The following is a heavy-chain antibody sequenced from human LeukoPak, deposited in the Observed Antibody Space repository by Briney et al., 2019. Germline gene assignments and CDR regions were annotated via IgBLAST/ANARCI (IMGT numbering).Heavy chain of an antibody. CDR2: ISSNGVSA. D-gene: IGHD2-15*01. J-gene: IGHJ4*02. Sequence: HSGGSLRLSCSASGLTFSSYPMHWVRQAPGKGLEYVSSISSNGVSAYYGDSVKGRFTISRDNSKNTLYLQMSSLRVEDTAVYYCMNVCPSGSSCSYVPMGGQGTLVTVSS. CDR3: MNVCPSGSSCSYVPM. CDR1: GLTFSSYP. V-gene: IGHV3-64D*09.